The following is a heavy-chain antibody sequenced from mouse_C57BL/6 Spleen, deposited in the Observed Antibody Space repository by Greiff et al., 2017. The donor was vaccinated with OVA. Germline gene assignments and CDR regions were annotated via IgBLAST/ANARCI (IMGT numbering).Heavy chain of an antibody. CDR3: ARREAYGSSLYYYAMDY. J-gene: IGHJ4*01. CDR1: GYTFTSYT. Sequence: VHLVESGAELARPGASVKMSCKASGYTFTSYTMHWVKQRPGQGLEWIGYINPSSGYTKYNQKFKDKATLTADKSSSTAYMQLSSLTSEDSAVYYCARREAYGSSLYYYAMDYWGQGTSVTVSS. D-gene: IGHD1-1*01. CDR2: INPSSGYT. V-gene: IGHV1-4*01.